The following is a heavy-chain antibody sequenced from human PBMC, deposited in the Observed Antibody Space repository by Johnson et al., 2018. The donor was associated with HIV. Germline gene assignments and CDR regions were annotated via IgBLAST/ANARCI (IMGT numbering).Heavy chain of an antibody. V-gene: IGHV3-30*18. CDR2: ISYDGSNK. CDR3: AKDRGSGWYWDSFDI. J-gene: IGHJ3*02. D-gene: IGHD6-19*01. Sequence: VQLVESGGGEVQPGRSLRLSCAASGFPFSGYGMHWVRQAPGKGLEWVAVISYDGSNKYYAESVKGRFTISRDNSKNTLYLQMNSLRAEDTAVYYCAKDRGSGWYWDSFDIWGQGTMVTVSS. CDR1: GFPFSGYG.